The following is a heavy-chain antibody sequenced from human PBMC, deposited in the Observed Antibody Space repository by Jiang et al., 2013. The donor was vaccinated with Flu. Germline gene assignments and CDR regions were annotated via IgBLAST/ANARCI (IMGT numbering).Heavy chain of an antibody. CDR1: GYTFTSYY. J-gene: IGHJ4*02. V-gene: IGHV1-2*04. Sequence: GAEVKKPGASVKVSCKASGYTFTSYYMHWVRQAPGQGLEWMGWINPNSGGTNYAQKFQGWVTMTRDTSTSTAYMELRSLRSDDTAVYYCARDYGGSNGDFDYWGQGTLVTVSS. CDR3: ARDYGGSNGDFDY. D-gene: IGHD4-23*01. CDR2: INPNSGGT.